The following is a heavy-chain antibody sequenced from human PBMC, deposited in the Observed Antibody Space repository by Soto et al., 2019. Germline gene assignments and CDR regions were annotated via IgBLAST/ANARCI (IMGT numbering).Heavy chain of an antibody. CDR2: ISAYNGNT. CDR1: GYTFTSYG. D-gene: IGHD6-13*01. CDR3: ERDAGFWFDH. V-gene: IGHV1-18*01. J-gene: IGHJ5*02. Sequence: ASVKVSCKASGYTFTSYGISWVRQAPGQGLEWMGWISAYNGNTNYSQKLQGRVTMTTDTSTSTAYMELRSLRSDDRAVYYCERDAGFWFDHWGQGTLVTVSS.